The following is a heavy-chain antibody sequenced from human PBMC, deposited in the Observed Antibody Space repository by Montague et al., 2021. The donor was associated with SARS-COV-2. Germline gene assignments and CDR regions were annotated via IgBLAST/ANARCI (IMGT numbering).Heavy chain of an antibody. Sequence: SLRLSCSASRSTFSGDVMSWFRQAPGKGPEWVSAISNSGVFYADSVKGXFTISRDISKKEVYLQMNSLRAEDTAVYYCVKDLHESTSYYLGSDSWGLGTLVTVSS. V-gene: IGHV3-23*01. D-gene: IGHD3-22*01. CDR3: VKDLHESTSYYLGSDS. CDR2: ISNSGV. CDR1: RSTFSGDV. J-gene: IGHJ4*02.